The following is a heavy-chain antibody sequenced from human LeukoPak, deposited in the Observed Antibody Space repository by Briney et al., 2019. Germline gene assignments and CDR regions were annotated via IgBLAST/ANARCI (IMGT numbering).Heavy chain of an antibody. D-gene: IGHD3-3*01. V-gene: IGHV4-34*01. CDR1: GGSFSGKH. Sequence: SETLSLTCAVYGGSFSGKHWSWIRQSPGKGLEWIGEINQSGSTKYNPSLKSRVTMSVDTSKNQFSLKLTSVTAADTAVYYCASPARPWSGWWDYWGQGTLVTVSS. CDR2: INQSGST. J-gene: IGHJ4*02. CDR3: ASPARPWSGWWDY.